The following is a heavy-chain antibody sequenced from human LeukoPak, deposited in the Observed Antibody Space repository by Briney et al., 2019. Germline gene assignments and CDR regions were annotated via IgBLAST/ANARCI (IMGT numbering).Heavy chain of an antibody. J-gene: IGHJ5*02. V-gene: IGHV1-2*02. D-gene: IGHD2-2*01. Sequence: ASVKVSSKTSGYTFTAYYIHWVRQAPGQGLEWMGWINCNTGVTNYAQKFQGRITMTRDTSISTAYMELSSLRSDDTAVYYCARVQVVDFDPWGQGTLVTVSS. CDR2: INCNTGVT. CDR1: GYTFTAYY. CDR3: ARVQVVDFDP.